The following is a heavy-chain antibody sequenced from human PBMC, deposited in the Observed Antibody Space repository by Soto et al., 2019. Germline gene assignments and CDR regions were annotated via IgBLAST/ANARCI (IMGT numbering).Heavy chain of an antibody. CDR3: ATQALNWKDAFDY. V-gene: IGHV3-73*01. D-gene: IGHD1-20*01. CDR2: IRSKAYSFAT. CDR1: GFTFSGSA. J-gene: IGHJ4*02. Sequence: GGSLRLSCAASGFTFSGSAIHWVRQASGKGLEWVGRIRSKAYSFATAYAASVKGRFTISRDFLKNTLYLQMNILRAEDTAVYYCATQALNWKDAFDYWGQGTLVTVSS.